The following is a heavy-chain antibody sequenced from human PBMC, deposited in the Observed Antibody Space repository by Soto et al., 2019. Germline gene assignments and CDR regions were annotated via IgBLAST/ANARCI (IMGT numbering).Heavy chain of an antibody. Sequence: SETLSVTWAVYGGSFSGYYWSWIRQPPGKGLEWIGEINHSGSTNYNPSLKSRVTISVDTSKNQFSLKLSSVTAADTGVYYCASLLERTTVTRTDYWGQGTLVT. CDR2: INHSGST. V-gene: IGHV4-34*01. D-gene: IGHD1-1*01. CDR3: ASLLERTTVTRTDY. J-gene: IGHJ4*02. CDR1: GGSFSGYY.